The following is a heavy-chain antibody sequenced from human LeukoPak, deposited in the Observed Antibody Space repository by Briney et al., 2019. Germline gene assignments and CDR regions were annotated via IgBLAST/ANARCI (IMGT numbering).Heavy chain of an antibody. J-gene: IGHJ4*02. CDR3: ARNITKKYGDYGALDY. Sequence: GGSLRLSCAASGFTFSSYAMHWVRQAPGKGLEWVAVISYDGSNKYYADSVKGRFTISRDNSKNTLYLQMNSLRAEDTAVYYCARNITKKYGDYGALDYWGQGTLSPSPQ. V-gene: IGHV3-30*04. D-gene: IGHD4-17*01. CDR2: ISYDGSNK. CDR1: GFTFSSYA.